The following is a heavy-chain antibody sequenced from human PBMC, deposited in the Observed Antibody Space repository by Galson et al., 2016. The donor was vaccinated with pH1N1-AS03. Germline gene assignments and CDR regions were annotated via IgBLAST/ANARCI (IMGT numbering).Heavy chain of an antibody. J-gene: IGHJ4*02. Sequence: SLRLSCAASGFIFSTYAMSWVRQGRGEGLEWVSSISGSGGDTYYADSVKGRFTISRDNSGNTLYLQMNSLRAEDTAVYYCARRSPWESYYFDYWGQGTLVTVSS. V-gene: IGHV3-23*01. CDR3: ARRSPWESYYFDY. D-gene: IGHD1-26*01. CDR1: GFIFSTYA. CDR2: ISGSGGDT.